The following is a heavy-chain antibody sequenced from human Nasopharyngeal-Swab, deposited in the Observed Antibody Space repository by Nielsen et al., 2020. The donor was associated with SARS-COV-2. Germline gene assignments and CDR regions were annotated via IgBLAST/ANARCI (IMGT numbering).Heavy chain of an antibody. Sequence: GEALKISWAASGFTFSSYARSWVRQARGKGLGWVSVISGSGGSTYYADSVKGRFTISRDNSKNTLYLQMNSLRAEDTAVYYCARYDDYYDSSGYAYWGQGTLVTVSS. V-gene: IGHV3-23*01. D-gene: IGHD3-22*01. CDR3: ARYDDYYDSSGYAY. J-gene: IGHJ4*02. CDR2: ISGSGGST. CDR1: GFTFSSYA.